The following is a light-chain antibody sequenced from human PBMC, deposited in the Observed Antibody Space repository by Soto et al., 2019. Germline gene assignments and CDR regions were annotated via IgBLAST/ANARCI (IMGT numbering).Light chain of an antibody. CDR1: QSVGTY. V-gene: IGKV3-11*01. Sequence: EIVLTQSPDTLSLSPGERATLSCRASQSVGTYLAWYQQKPGQPPRLLIYDASNRATGVPARFSGSGSGTDFTLTISSLEPEDFALYYCQRRGTFGQGTKLEIK. J-gene: IGKJ2*01. CDR2: DAS. CDR3: QRRGT.